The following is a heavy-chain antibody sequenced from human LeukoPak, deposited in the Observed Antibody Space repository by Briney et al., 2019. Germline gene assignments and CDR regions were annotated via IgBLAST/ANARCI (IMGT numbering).Heavy chain of an antibody. CDR3: AKDLLRATGNGGYYMDV. Sequence: PGGSLSLSCAASGFTFSSYGMHWVRQAPGKGLEWVAFIRYDGSNKYYADSVKGRFTISRDNSKNTLYLQMNSLRAEDTAVYYCAKDLLRATGNGGYYMDVWGKGTTVTVSS. CDR2: IRYDGSNK. D-gene: IGHD5-12*01. J-gene: IGHJ6*03. CDR1: GFTFSSYG. V-gene: IGHV3-30*02.